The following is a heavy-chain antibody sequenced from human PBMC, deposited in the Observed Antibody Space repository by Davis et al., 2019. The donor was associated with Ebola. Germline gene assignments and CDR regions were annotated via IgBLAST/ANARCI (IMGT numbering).Heavy chain of an antibody. Sequence: MPSETLSLTCTVSGGSISSYYWSWIRRPPGKGLEWIGYIYYSGSTNYNPSLKSRVTISVDTSKNQFSLKLSSVTAADTAVYYCARRRIQLSSYYYYGMDVWGKGTTVTVSS. J-gene: IGHJ6*04. CDR1: GGSISSYY. D-gene: IGHD5-18*01. CDR3: ARRRIQLSSYYYYGMDV. CDR2: IYYSGST. V-gene: IGHV4-59*01.